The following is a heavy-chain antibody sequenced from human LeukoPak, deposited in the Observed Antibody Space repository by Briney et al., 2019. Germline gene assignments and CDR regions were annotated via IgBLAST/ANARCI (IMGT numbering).Heavy chain of an antibody. Sequence: PSEALSLTCTVSGGSISSYYWSWIRQPPGKGLEWIGYIYYSGSTNYNPSLKSRVTISVDTSKNQFSLKLSSVTAADMAVYYCARDGVPQIVLKVYYFDYWGQGTLVTVSS. CDR3: ARDGVPQIVLKVYYFDY. D-gene: IGHD2-8*01. CDR2: IYYSGST. J-gene: IGHJ4*02. CDR1: GGSISSYY. V-gene: IGHV4-59*01.